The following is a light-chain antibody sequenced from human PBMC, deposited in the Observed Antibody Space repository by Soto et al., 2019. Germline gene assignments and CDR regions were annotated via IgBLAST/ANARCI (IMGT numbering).Light chain of an antibody. V-gene: IGKV3-15*01. Sequence: EIVMTQSPATLSVSPGERATLSCRASQSVSSSLAWYQQKPGQAPRLLIYGASTRATGIPASFSGSGSGTEFTLTISLVQSEDFAVYYCQQNNNWLRTFGQGTKLEIK. J-gene: IGKJ2*01. CDR2: GAS. CDR3: QQNNNWLRT. CDR1: QSVSSS.